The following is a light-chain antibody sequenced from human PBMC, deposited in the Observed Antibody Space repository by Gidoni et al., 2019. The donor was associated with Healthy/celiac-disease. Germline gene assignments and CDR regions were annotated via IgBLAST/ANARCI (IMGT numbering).Light chain of an antibody. CDR1: QGISSW. Sequence: DIQLTQSPSSVYAPVGDRVTITCRASQGISSWLAWYQQKPGKAPELLIYAAASLQSGVRSRFSGSGSGTEFTLTISSVQPKDFATYYCQQANSFPYTFGPGTKVDIK. CDR3: QQANSFPYT. V-gene: IGKV1-12*01. J-gene: IGKJ3*01. CDR2: AAA.